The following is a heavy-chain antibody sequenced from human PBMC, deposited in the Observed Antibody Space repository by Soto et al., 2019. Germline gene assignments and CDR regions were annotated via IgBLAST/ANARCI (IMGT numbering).Heavy chain of an antibody. D-gene: IGHD3-10*01. CDR2: ISYDGSNK. Sequence: SLRLSCAASGFTFSSYGMHWVRQAPGKGLEWVAVISYDGSNKYYADSVKGRFTISRDNSKNTLYLQMNSLRAEDTAVYYCAKGVVEIWLGESHDALDIWGQGTMVTVSS. V-gene: IGHV3-30*18. CDR3: AKGVVEIWLGESHDALDI. J-gene: IGHJ3*02. CDR1: GFTFSSYG.